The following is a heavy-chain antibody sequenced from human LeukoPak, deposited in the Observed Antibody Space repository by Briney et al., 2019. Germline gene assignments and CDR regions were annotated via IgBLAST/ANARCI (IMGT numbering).Heavy chain of an antibody. CDR2: INPNSGGT. V-gene: IGHV1-2*02. CDR3: AREGWDRTDTAELDH. Sequence: ASVKVSCKASGYTFTGYYMHWVRQAPGQGLEWMGWINPNSGGTNYAQKFQGRVTMTRDTSISTVYMELSRLRPDDTAVYYCAREGWDRTDTAELDHWGQGTLVTVSS. CDR1: GYTFTGYY. J-gene: IGHJ4*02. D-gene: IGHD1-26*01.